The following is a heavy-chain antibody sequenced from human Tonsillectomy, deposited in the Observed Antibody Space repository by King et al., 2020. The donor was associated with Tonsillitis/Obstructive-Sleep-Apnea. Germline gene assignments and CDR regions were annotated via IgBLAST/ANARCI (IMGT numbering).Heavy chain of an antibody. CDR3: PTVVPAAPPGYYYYYMDV. CDR1: GFTLSNAW. V-gene: IGHV3-15*01. J-gene: IGHJ6*03. D-gene: IGHD2-2*01. CDR2: IKSKTDGGTT. Sequence: VQLVESGGGLVKPGGSLRLSCAASGFTLSNAWMSWVRQAPGKGLEWVGRIKSKTDGGTTDYAAPVKGRFTIPRDASKNTLSLQMNSLKTEDTAVYYCPTVVPAAPPGYYYYYMDVWGKGTTVTVSS.